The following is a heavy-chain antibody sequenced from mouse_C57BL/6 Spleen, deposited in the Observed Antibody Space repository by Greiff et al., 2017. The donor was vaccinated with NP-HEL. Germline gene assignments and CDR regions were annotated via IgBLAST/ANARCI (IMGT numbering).Heavy chain of an antibody. CDR2: LDPNSVVT. CDR1: GYTFPSSW. J-gene: IGHJ4*01. CDR3: AIHYGSYYYAMDY. V-gene: IGHV1-72*01. Sequence: QVQLKQPGAELVKPGASVKLSCKASGYTFPSSWMPWVKQRPGRGLGWIGRLDPNSVVTKYNEKFKSKATLTVDKPSSTAYMQLSSLTSEDSAVDDCAIHYGSYYYAMDYWGQGTSVTVSS. D-gene: IGHD1-1*01.